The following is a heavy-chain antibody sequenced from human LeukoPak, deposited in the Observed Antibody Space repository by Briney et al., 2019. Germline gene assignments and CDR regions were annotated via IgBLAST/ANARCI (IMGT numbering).Heavy chain of an antibody. V-gene: IGHV3-30*18. D-gene: IGHD6-19*01. Sequence: GRSLRLSCAASGFTFSSYGMHWVRQAPGKGLEWVAVISYDGSNKYYADSVKGRFTISRDNSKNTLYLQMNSLRAEDTAVYYCAKDQSVAGIDYWGQGTLVTVSS. CDR3: AKDQSVAGIDY. CDR2: ISYDGSNK. J-gene: IGHJ4*02. CDR1: GFTFSSYG.